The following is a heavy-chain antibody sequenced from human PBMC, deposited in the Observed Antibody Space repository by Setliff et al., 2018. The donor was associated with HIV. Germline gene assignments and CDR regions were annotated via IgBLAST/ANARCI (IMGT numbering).Heavy chain of an antibody. CDR2: IHTSGST. CDR1: GDSIGYYY. Sequence: SETLSLTCTVSGDSIGYYYWSWIRQPAGRGLEWMGRIHTSGSTNYNPSLTSRVTMSVDTSKNQFSLKLSSVTAADTAVYYCARAEWIQLWFGAFDIWGQGTMVTVSS. CDR3: ARAEWIQLWFGAFDI. D-gene: IGHD5-18*01. V-gene: IGHV4-4*07. J-gene: IGHJ3*02.